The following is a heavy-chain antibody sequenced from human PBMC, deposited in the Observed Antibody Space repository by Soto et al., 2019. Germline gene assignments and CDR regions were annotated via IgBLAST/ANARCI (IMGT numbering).Heavy chain of an antibody. J-gene: IGHJ6*02. D-gene: IGHD5-18*01. Sequence: QVQLQESGPGLVKPSETLSLTCTVSGGSISSYYWSWIRQSPGKGLEWIGYIHYSGSTKSNPSLKSRVTISVDTSRNQVSLKLSSVTAADSAVYFCARPRYLLLHPYYYGMDVWGQGTTVTVSS. CDR3: ARPRYLLLHPYYYGMDV. V-gene: IGHV4-59*01. CDR1: GGSISSYY. CDR2: IHYSGST.